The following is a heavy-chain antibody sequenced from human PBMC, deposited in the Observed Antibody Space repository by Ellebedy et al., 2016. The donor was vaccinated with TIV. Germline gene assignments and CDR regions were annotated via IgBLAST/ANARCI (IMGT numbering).Heavy chain of an antibody. CDR2: ISNGGGSS. V-gene: IGHV3-23*01. CDR3: ARDYRVDSYYYGMDV. Sequence: PGGSLRLSCVASGFTFSSHAMIWVRQAPGKGLEWVSGISNGGGSSYHAGSVKGRFTITRDNSKNTLYLQMSSLRPEDTAIYYCARDYRVDSYYYGMDVWGQGTTVTVSS. D-gene: IGHD3-16*02. CDR1: GFTFSSHA. J-gene: IGHJ6*02.